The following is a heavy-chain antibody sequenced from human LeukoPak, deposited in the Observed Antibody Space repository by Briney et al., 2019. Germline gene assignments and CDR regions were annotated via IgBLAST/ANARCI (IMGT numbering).Heavy chain of an antibody. CDR2: IYHSGTT. V-gene: IGHV4-59*08. D-gene: IGHD2-2*01. J-gene: IGHJ5*02. CDR3: ASSYCSSTNCYVVDP. Sequence: SSETLSLTCTVSGGSITSYYWTWIRQPPGKGLEWIGYIYHSGTTNYNPSLKSRVSISVDTSKNQFSLKLSSVTAADTAVYYCASSYCSSTNCYVVDPWGQGTLVTVSS. CDR1: GGSITSYY.